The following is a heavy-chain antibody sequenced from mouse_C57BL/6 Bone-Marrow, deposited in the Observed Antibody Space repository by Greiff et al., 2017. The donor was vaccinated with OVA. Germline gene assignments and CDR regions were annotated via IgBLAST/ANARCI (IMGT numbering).Heavy chain of an antibody. V-gene: IGHV5-12*01. CDR2: ISNGGGST. J-gene: IGHJ3*01. Sequence: EVKLMESGGGLVQPGGSLKLSCAASGFTFSDYYMYWVRQTPEKRLEWVAYISNGGGSTYYPDTVKGRFTISRDNAKNTLYLQMSRLKSEDTAMYYCARHEYDWFAYWGQGTLVTVSA. D-gene: IGHD2-4*01. CDR3: ARHEYDWFAY. CDR1: GFTFSDYY.